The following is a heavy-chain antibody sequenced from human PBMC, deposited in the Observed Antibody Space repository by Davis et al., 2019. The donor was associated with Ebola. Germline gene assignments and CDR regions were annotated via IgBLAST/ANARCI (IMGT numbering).Heavy chain of an antibody. J-gene: IGHJ6*02. CDR1: GGTFSSYA. CDR3: AREIAAAGPGDYYYGMDV. D-gene: IGHD6-13*01. Sequence: ASVKVSCKASGGTFSSYAISWVRQAPGQGLEWMGWISAYNGNTNYAQKLQGRVTMTTDTSTSTAYTELRSLRSDDTAVYYCAREIAAAGPGDYYYGMDVWGQGTTVTVSS. CDR2: ISAYNGNT. V-gene: IGHV1-18*01.